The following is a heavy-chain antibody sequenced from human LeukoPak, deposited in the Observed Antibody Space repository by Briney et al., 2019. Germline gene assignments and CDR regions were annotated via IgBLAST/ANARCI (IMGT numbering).Heavy chain of an antibody. CDR2: MNPNSGNT. V-gene: IGHV1-8*03. CDR3: AGGSSYYYDSSRLFDY. D-gene: IGHD3-22*01. J-gene: IGHJ4*02. Sequence: ASVKVSCKASGYTFTSYDINWVRQATGQGLEWMGWMNPNSGNTGYAQKFQGRVTITRNTSISTAYMELSSLRSEDTAVYYCAGGSSYYYDSSRLFDYWGQGTLVTVSS. CDR1: GYTFTSYD.